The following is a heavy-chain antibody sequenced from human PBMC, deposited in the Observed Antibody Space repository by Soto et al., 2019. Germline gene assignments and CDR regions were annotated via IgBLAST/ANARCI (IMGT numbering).Heavy chain of an antibody. CDR1: GFTFDDYA. J-gene: IGHJ4*02. V-gene: IGHV3-9*01. D-gene: IGHD6-13*01. CDR3: AKGFPRYSSSPLDY. Sequence: EVQLVESGGGLVQPGRSLRLSCAASGFTFDDYAMHWVRQAPGKGLEWVSGISWNSGSIGYADSVKGRFTISRDNAKNSLYLQMNSLRAEDTALYYCAKGFPRYSSSPLDYWGQGTLVTVSS. CDR2: ISWNSGSI.